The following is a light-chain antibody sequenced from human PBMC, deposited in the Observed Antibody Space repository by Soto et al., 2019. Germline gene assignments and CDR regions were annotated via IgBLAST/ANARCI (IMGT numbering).Light chain of an antibody. J-gene: IGKJ1*01. CDR1: QNIDSW. V-gene: IGKV1-5*03. CDR3: LQYNSYWS. CDR2: KAS. Sequence: DIQMTQSPSALSASVGDRVTITCRASQNIDSWLAWYQQKPGKVPNLLIYKASSLETGVPSRFSGSGSGTEFTLTIDSLQPEDFATYYCLQYNSYWSFGQGTKVEIK.